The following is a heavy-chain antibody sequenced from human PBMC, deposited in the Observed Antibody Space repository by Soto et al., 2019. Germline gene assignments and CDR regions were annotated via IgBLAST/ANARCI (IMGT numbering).Heavy chain of an antibody. D-gene: IGHD6-19*01. CDR3: AREQWLVRGVFDY. J-gene: IGHJ4*02. CDR2: IYDTGST. CDR1: GGSISGYY. Sequence: QVQLQESGPGLVKPSETLSLTCSVSGGSISGYYWSWIRQPPGKGLEWIGYIYDTGSTKDNPSLKSRVTISIDTSKNQFSLRLSSLTAADTAVYYCAREQWLVRGVFDYWGQGTLVTVSS. V-gene: IGHV4-59*01.